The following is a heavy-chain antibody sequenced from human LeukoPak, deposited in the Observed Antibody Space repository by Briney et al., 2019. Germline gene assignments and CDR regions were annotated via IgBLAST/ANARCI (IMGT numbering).Heavy chain of an antibody. J-gene: IGHJ4*02. CDR2: INAGNGNT. V-gene: IGHV1-3*01. CDR3: ARSAMVRGVLLTD. CDR1: GYTFTSYA. D-gene: IGHD3-10*01. Sequence: ASVKVSCKASGYTFTSYAMHWVRQAPGQRLEWMGWINAGNGNTKYSQKFQGRVTITRDTSASTAYMELSSLRSEDTAVYYCARSAMVRGVLLTDWGQGTLVTVSS.